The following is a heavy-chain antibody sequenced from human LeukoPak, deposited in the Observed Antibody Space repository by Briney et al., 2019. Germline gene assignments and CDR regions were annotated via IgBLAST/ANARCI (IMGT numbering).Heavy chain of an antibody. V-gene: IGHV1-46*01. CDR3: ARSLRMDNWFDP. CDR2: INPSGGST. J-gene: IGHJ5*02. D-gene: IGHD2-2*03. CDR1: GYTFTSYY. Sequence: ASVKVSCKASGYTFTSYYMHWVRQAPGQGLEWMGIINPSGGSTSYAQKFQGRVTMTRDASTSTVYMELSSLRSEDTAVYYCARSLRMDNWFDPWGQGTLVTVSS.